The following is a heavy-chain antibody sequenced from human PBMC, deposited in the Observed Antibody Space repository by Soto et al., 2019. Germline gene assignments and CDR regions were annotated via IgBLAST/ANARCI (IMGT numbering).Heavy chain of an antibody. D-gene: IGHD6-6*01. CDR2: INPNSGGT. CDR1: GYTFTGYY. V-gene: IGHV1-2*04. J-gene: IGHJ5*02. CDR3: ARDSYSSSSGLRNWFDP. Sequence: RASVKVSCKASGYTFTGYYMHWVRQAPGQGLEWMGWINPNSGGTNYAQKFQGWVTMTRDTSISTAYMELSRLRSDDTAVYYCARDSYSSSSGLRNWFDPWGQGTLVTVSS.